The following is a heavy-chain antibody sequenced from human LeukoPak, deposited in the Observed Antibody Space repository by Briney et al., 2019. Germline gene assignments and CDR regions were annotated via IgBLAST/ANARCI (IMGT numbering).Heavy chain of an antibody. CDR1: GFTFSSYG. Sequence: GRSLRLSCAASGFTFSSYGMHWVRQAPGKGQEWVAVISYDGSNKYYADSVKGRFTISRDNSKNTLYLQMNSLRAEDTAVYYCANTGLGYCSGGSCYFGGPFDYWGQGTLVTVSS. J-gene: IGHJ4*02. D-gene: IGHD2-15*01. CDR3: ANTGLGYCSGGSCYFGGPFDY. V-gene: IGHV3-30*18. CDR2: ISYDGSNK.